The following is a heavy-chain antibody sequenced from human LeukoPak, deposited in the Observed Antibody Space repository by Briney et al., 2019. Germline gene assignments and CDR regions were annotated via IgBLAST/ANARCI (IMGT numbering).Heavy chain of an antibody. V-gene: IGHV1-18*01. J-gene: IGHJ3*02. CDR2: ISAYNGNT. D-gene: IGHD6-13*01. Sequence: ASVKVSCKASGYTFTSYGISWVRQAPGQGLEWMGWISAYNGNTNYAQKFQGRVTITAEKSTSTAYMELSSLRSEDTAVYYCARDPKLAAAGTGDAFDIWGQGTVVTVSS. CDR1: GYTFTSYG. CDR3: ARDPKLAAAGTGDAFDI.